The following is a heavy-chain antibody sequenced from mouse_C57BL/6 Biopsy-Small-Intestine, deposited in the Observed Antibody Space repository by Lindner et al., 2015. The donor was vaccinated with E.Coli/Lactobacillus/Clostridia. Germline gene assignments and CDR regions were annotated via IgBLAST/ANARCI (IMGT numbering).Heavy chain of an antibody. CDR2: IDPETGGT. D-gene: IGHD2-4*01. Sequence: VQLQESGAELVRPGASVTLSCKASGYTFTDYEMHWVKQTPVHGLEWIGAIDPETGGTAYNQKFKVKAILTADRSSSTAYMELRSLTSEDSAVYYCTRYCDYDWFAYWDQGTLVTVSA. J-gene: IGHJ3*01. CDR3: TRYCDYDWFAY. V-gene: IGHV1-15*01. CDR1: GYTFTDYE.